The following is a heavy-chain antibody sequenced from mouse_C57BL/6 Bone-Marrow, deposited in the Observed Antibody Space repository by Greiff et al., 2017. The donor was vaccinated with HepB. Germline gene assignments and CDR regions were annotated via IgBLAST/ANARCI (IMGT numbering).Heavy chain of an antibody. Sequence: VQLQQSGAELVKPGASVKISCKASGYAFSSYWMNWVKQRPGKGLEGIGQIYPGDGDTNYNGKFKGKATMTADKSSSTAYMQLSSLTSEDSAVYFWARSEAQATEFDYWGQGTTLTVSS. CDR3: ARSEAQATEFDY. CDR1: GYAFSSYW. CDR2: IYPGDGDT. J-gene: IGHJ2*01. D-gene: IGHD3-2*02. V-gene: IGHV1-80*01.